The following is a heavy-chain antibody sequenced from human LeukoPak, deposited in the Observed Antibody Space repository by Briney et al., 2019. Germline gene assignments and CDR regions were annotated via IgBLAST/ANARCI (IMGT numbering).Heavy chain of an antibody. J-gene: IGHJ4*02. Sequence: KPSETLSLTCAIYGGSFSGYYWSWIRQPPGKGLEWIGEINHSGSTNYNPSLKSRVTISVDTSKNQFSLELSSVTAADTAVYYCAIIGPSGSYSGMWVDYWGQGTLVTVSS. CDR1: GGSFSGYY. CDR2: INHSGST. V-gene: IGHV4-34*01. D-gene: IGHD1-26*01. CDR3: AIIGPSGSYSGMWVDY.